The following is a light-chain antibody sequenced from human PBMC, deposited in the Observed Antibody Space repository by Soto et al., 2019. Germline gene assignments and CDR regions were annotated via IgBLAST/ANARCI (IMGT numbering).Light chain of an antibody. V-gene: IGLV2-8*01. CDR2: EVS. CDR1: SSDVGGYNY. CDR3: SSYGGNNNYV. J-gene: IGLJ1*01. Sequence: HCALTQPASVSGSPGQSITISCTGTSSDVGGYNYVSWYQQHPGKVPKLMIYEVSKRPSGVPDRFSGSKSGKTASLTVSGLQAEDEADYYCSSYGGNNNYVFGTGTKVTVL.